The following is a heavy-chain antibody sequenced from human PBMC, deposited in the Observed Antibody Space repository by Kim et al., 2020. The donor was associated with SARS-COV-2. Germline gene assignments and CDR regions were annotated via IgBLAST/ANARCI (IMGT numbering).Heavy chain of an antibody. Sequence: ASVKVSCKASGYTFTSFAMHWVRQAPLQRLEWMGWINAGNGNTKYSQKFQGRVTITRDTSASTAYMELSSLRSEDTAVYYCAREYGGAYLGVLGLDYWGQGTLVTVSS. D-gene: IGHD3-16*01. CDR1: GYTFTSFA. CDR2: INAGNGNT. CDR3: AREYGGAYLGVLGLDY. V-gene: IGHV1-3*01. J-gene: IGHJ4*02.